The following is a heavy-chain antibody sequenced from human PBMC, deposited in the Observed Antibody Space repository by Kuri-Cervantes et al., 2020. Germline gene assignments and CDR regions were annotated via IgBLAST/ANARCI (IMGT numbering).Heavy chain of an antibody. J-gene: IGHJ4*02. Sequence: GGSLRLSCAPSGFTVSSNYMDWVRQAPGKGLEWVGRARNKANNYTTEYAAAVKGRFSVSRDDSKNSLYLQMNSLKFEDTAVYFCARGYPGALTFGYWGLGTLVTVSS. CDR1: GFTVSSNY. CDR3: ARGYPGALTFGY. V-gene: IGHV3-72*01. D-gene: IGHD4/OR15-4a*01. CDR2: ARNKANNYTT.